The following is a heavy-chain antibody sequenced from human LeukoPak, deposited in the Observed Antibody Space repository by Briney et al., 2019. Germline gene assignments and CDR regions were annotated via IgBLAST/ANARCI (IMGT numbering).Heavy chain of an antibody. CDR2: MNPNSGNT. J-gene: IGHJ4*02. Sequence: GGSVKVSCKASGYTFTSYDINWVRQATGQGLEWMGWMNPNSGNTGYAQKFQGRVTMTRNTSISTAYMELSRLRSEDTAVYYCARAGYYYGSGSSNPYYFDYWGQGNLVTVSS. CDR3: ARAGYYYGSGSSNPYYFDY. V-gene: IGHV1-8*01. CDR1: GYTFTSYD. D-gene: IGHD3-10*01.